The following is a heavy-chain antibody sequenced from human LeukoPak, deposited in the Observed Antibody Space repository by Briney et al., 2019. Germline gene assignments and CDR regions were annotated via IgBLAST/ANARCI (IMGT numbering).Heavy chain of an antibody. CDR3: ARHKGYQGWFDP. CDR2: IYYSGST. Sequence: SETLSLTCTVSGGSISSSSYYWGWIRQPPGKGLEWIGSIYYSGSTYYNPSLKSRVTISVDTSKNQFSLKLSSVTAADTAVYYCARHKGYQGWFDPWGQGTLVTVSS. CDR1: GGSISSSSYY. V-gene: IGHV4-39*01. D-gene: IGHD2-15*01. J-gene: IGHJ5*02.